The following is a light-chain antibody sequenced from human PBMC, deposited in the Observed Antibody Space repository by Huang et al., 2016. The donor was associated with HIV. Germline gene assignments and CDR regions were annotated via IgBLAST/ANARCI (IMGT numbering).Light chain of an antibody. Sequence: DIQMTQSPSSLSASVGDRVTITCRASQGISSYLNWYQQKPGKAPKLLIYAASSLQRGVPSRFSGSGSGTDFTLTISSLQPEDFATYYCQQSYSTPLTFGGGTKVEIK. CDR3: QQSYSTPLT. V-gene: IGKV1-39*01. J-gene: IGKJ4*01. CDR1: QGISSY. CDR2: AAS.